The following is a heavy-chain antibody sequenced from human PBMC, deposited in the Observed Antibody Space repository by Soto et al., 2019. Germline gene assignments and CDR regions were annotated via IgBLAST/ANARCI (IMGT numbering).Heavy chain of an antibody. D-gene: IGHD3-10*01. CDR3: ARGSGSYYLYTWFES. J-gene: IGHJ5*01. CDR1: GFSFSTYA. CDR2: ISSNEDGT. V-gene: IGHV3-64*01. Sequence: PGGSLRLSCAASGFSFSTYAMHWVRQAPGKGLESVSGISSNEDGTYYANSVKGRFTISRDNSKNTLYLQMGSLRADDTAVYYCARGSGSYYLYTWFESWGQGPLVTVSS.